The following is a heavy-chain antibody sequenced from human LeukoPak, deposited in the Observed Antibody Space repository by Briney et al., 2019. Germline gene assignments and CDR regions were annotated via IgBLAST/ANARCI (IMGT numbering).Heavy chain of an antibody. J-gene: IGHJ4*02. CDR2: INSDGSWT. Sequence: GGSLRLSCAASGNYWVHWVRQVPGKGLVWVSHINSDGSWTSYADSVKGRFTISKDNAKNSVYLQMNSLRAEDTAVYYCVSFYETYWGRGTLVTVSS. D-gene: IGHD2/OR15-2a*01. CDR3: VSFYETY. V-gene: IGHV3-74*01. CDR1: GNYW.